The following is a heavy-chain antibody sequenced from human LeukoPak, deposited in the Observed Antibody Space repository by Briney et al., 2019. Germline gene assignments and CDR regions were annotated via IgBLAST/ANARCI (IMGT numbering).Heavy chain of an antibody. D-gene: IGHD2-2*01. CDR1: GFTFSSYA. Sequence: PGRSLRLSCVASGFTFSSYAMHWVRQAPRKGLEWVAVISYDGSNKYYADSVKGRFTISRDNSKNTLYLQMNSLRAEDTAVYYCARDRRGYCISTSCYVFDYWGQGTLVTVSS. CDR2: ISYDGSNK. V-gene: IGHV3-30*01. CDR3: ARDRRGYCISTSCYVFDY. J-gene: IGHJ4*02.